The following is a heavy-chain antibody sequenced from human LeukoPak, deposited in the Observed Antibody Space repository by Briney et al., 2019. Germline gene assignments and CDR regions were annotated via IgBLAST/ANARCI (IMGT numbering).Heavy chain of an antibody. CDR3: GRNSAYLRVFDY. CDR2: IYYSGST. CDR1: GGSISSGGYY. V-gene: IGHV4-31*03. Sequence: SQTLSLTCTVSGGSISSGGYYWSWIRQHPGKDLEWIGYIYYSGSTYYNPSLKSRVTISVDTSKNQFSLKLSSVTAADTAVYYCGRNSAYLRVFDYWGQGTLVTVSS. D-gene: IGHD5-12*01. J-gene: IGHJ4*02.